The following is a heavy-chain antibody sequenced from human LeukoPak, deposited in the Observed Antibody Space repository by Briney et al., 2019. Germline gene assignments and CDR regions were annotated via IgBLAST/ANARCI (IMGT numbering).Heavy chain of an antibody. D-gene: IGHD5-24*01. CDR2: ISSSSSYI. J-gene: IGHJ6*03. Sequence: GGSLRLSCAASGFTFGYSAMTWVRQAPGKGLEWVSSISSSSSYIYYADSVKGRFTISRDNAKNSLYLQMNSLRAEDTAVYYCARVVMATIKDYYYYMDVWGKGTTVTVSS. CDR1: GFTFGYSA. CDR3: ARVVMATIKDYYYYMDV. V-gene: IGHV3-21*01.